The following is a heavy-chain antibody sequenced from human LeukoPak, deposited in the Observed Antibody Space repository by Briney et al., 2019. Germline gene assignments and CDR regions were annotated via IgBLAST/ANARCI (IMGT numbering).Heavy chain of an antibody. CDR1: GITFSAYT. CDR2: ISGSGSYI. J-gene: IGHJ4*02. CDR3: ASDRSLIASLYYFDN. V-gene: IGHV3-21*01. Sequence: PGGSLRLSCAASGITFSAYTMNWVRQAPGKGLEWVSSISGSGSYIFYADSVKGRFTISRDNVKNSLYLQMNSLRAEDTAVYYCASDRSLIASLYYFDNWGQGTLVTVSS. D-gene: IGHD3-22*01.